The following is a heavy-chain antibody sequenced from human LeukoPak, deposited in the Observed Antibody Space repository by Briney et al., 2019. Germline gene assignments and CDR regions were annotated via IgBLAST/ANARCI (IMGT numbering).Heavy chain of an antibody. J-gene: IGHJ4*02. D-gene: IGHD2-21*02. Sequence: SETLSLTCAVSGYSISSAYHWGWIRQPPGEGLEWVGNIYHSGSTYYNPSVESRVTISVDTSKNQFSLKMDSVTAADTAVYYCARLLLSGNYLDYWGQGTLVTVSS. CDR3: ARLLLSGNYLDY. CDR1: GYSISSAYH. CDR2: IYHSGST. V-gene: IGHV4-38-2*01.